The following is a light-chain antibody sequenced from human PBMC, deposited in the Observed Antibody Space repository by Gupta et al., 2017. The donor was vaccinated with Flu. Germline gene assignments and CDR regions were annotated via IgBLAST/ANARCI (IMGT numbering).Light chain of an antibody. CDR2: LNGDGSH. V-gene: IGLV4-69*01. Sequence: QLVMTQSPSASASLGASVTLPCTLSSGHNIYAIAWHQQQPEKGPRFLMKLNGDGSHHTGAGVPDRFSGSSSGAARYLTISSLQSEDEADYYCQTWGTYIQVFGGGTKLTVL. J-gene: IGLJ3*02. CDR1: SGHNIYA. CDR3: QTWGTYIQV.